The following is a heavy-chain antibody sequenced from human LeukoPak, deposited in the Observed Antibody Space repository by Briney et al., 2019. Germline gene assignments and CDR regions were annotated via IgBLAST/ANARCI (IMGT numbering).Heavy chain of an antibody. Sequence: ASVKVSCKTSGYTFTSYDINWVRQATGQGLEWMGWMNPNSGNTGYAQKFQGRVTMTRNTSISTAYRELSSLRSDDTAVYYCAREAEQWLDYYYYYMDVWGKGTTVTVSS. V-gene: IGHV1-8*01. D-gene: IGHD6-19*01. J-gene: IGHJ6*03. CDR2: MNPNSGNT. CDR1: GYTFTSYD. CDR3: AREAEQWLDYYYYYMDV.